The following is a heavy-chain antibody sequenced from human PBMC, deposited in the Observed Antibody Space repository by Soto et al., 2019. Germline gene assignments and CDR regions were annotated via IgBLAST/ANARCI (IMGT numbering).Heavy chain of an antibody. J-gene: IGHJ4*02. D-gene: IGHD6-19*01. CDR2: IKSKTDGGTT. V-gene: IGHV3-15*07. CDR3: TPLALKYSSGWYEFSD. CDR1: GFTFSNVW. Sequence: EVQLVESGGGLVKPGGSLRLSCAASGFTFSNVWMNWVRQAPGKGLEWVGRIKSKTDGGTTDYAARVKGRFTISRDDSQNTLYLQMNSLKTEDTAVYYCTPLALKYSSGWYEFSDWGQGTLVTVSS.